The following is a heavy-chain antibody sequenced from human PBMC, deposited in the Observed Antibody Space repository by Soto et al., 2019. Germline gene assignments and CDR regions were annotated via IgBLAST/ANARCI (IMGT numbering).Heavy chain of an antibody. Sequence: GGSLRLSCAASGFTFSSYSMNWVRQAPGKGLEWVSYISSSSSTIYYADSVKGRFTISRDNAKNSLYLQMNSLRDEDTAVYYCAREEPTAAASFDAFDIWGQGTMVTVSS. V-gene: IGHV3-48*02. J-gene: IGHJ3*02. CDR2: ISSSSSTI. CDR1: GFTFSSYS. CDR3: AREEPTAAASFDAFDI. D-gene: IGHD6-13*01.